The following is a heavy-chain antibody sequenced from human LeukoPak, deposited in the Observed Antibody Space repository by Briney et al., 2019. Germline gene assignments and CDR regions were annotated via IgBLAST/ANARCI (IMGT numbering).Heavy chain of an antibody. D-gene: IGHD6-13*01. V-gene: IGHV4-34*01. CDR1: GGSFSGYY. J-gene: IGHJ5*02. Sequence: PSETLSLTCAVYGGSFSGYYWSWIRQPPGEGLEWIGEINHSGSTNYNPSLKSRVTISVDTSKNQFSLKLSSVTAADTAVYYCARVLIAARSMNWFDPWGQGTLVTVSS. CDR2: INHSGST. CDR3: ARVLIAARSMNWFDP.